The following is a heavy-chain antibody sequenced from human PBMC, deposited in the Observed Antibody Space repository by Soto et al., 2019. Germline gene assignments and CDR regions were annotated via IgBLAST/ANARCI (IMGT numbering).Heavy chain of an antibody. J-gene: IGHJ5*02. CDR2: ISAYNGNT. V-gene: IGHV1-18*01. Sequence: GASVKVSCKASGYTFTSYGISWVRQAPGQGLEWMGWISAYNGNTNYAQKLQGRVTMTRNTSISTAYMELSSLRSEDTAVYYCAREHYGNSAWFDPWGQGTLVTVSS. CDR1: GYTFTSYG. D-gene: IGHD3-10*01. CDR3: AREHYGNSAWFDP.